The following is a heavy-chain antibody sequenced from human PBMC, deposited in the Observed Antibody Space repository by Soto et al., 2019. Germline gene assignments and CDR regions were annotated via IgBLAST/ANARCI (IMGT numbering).Heavy chain of an antibody. CDR2: ISYSGST. CDR1: GGSISNYY. Sequence: SETLSLTCTVSGGSISNYYWTWIRQPPGKGLEWIGYISYSGSTNYEPSFKSRMSISFDKPRNQFSLKLRSVTAADTAVYFCARQPRCTSTYCLGYDYYFHSWGQGTLVTVSS. CDR3: ARQPRCTSTYCLGYDYYFHS. V-gene: IGHV4-59*08. J-gene: IGHJ4*02. D-gene: IGHD2-2*01.